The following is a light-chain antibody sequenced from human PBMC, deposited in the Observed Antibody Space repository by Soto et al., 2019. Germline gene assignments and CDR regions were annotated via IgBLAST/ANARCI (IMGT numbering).Light chain of an antibody. CDR1: QSVSSSY. CDR3: QQYNNWPWT. Sequence: EIVLTQSPGTLSLSPGERATLSCRASQSVSSSYLAWYQQKSGKPPRLVIYGASTRATGFPARFSGSGSGTDFTLTISSLQSEDFAVYYCQQYNNWPWTFGQGTKVDI. V-gene: IGKV3-15*01. J-gene: IGKJ1*01. CDR2: GAS.